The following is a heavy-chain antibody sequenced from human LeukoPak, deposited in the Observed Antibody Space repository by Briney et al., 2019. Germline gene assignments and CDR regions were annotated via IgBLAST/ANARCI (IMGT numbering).Heavy chain of an antibody. D-gene: IGHD3-22*01. J-gene: IGHJ4*02. CDR2: ISAYNGNT. Sequence: ASVKVSCKASVYTFTSYGISWVRQAPGQGLEWMGWISAYNGNTNYAQKLQGRVTMTTDTSTSTAYMELRSLRSDDTAVYYCARVPQYYDSSGYSDYWGQGTLVTVSS. CDR3: ARVPQYYDSSGYSDY. CDR1: VYTFTSYG. V-gene: IGHV1-18*01.